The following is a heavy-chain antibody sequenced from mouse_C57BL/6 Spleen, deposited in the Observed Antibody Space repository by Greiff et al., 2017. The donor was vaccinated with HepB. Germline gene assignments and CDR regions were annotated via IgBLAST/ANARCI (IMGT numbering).Heavy chain of an antibody. V-gene: IGHV1-69*01. CDR3: ARGGYGSSYVDY. J-gene: IGHJ2*01. D-gene: IGHD1-1*01. CDR2: IDPSDSYT. CDR1: GYTFTSYW. Sequence: QVQLKESGAELVMPGASVKLSCKASGYTFTSYWMHWVKQRPGQGLEWIGEIDPSDSYTNYNQKFKGKSTLTVDKSSSTAYMQLSSLTSEDSAVYYCARGGYGSSYVDYWGQGTTLTVSS.